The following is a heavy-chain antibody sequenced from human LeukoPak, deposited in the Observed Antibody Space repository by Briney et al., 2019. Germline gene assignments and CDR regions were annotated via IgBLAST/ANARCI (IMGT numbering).Heavy chain of an antibody. CDR3: AAWWPNPDAFDI. D-gene: IGHD2-15*01. J-gene: IGHJ3*02. CDR2: IYYSGST. CDR1: GGSISSPY. Sequence: PSETLSLTCTVSGGSISSPYWSWIRQPPGKGLEWIGYIYYSGSTNYNPSLKSRVTISVDTSKNQFSLKLSSVTAADTAVYYCAAWWPNPDAFDIWGQGTMVTVSS. V-gene: IGHV4-59*11.